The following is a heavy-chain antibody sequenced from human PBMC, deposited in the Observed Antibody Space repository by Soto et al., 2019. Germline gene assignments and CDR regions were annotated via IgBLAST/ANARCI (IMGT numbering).Heavy chain of an antibody. J-gene: IGHJ3*02. CDR1: GFTFSDYY. CDR2: ISSSGSTI. Sequence: GGSLRLSCAASGFTFSDYYMSWIRQAPGKGLEWVSYISSSGSTIYYADSVKGRFTISRDNAKNSLYLQMNSLRAEDTAVYYCARAPSVVVVASMDAFDIWGQGTMVTVSS. CDR3: ARAPSVVVVASMDAFDI. V-gene: IGHV3-11*01. D-gene: IGHD2-15*01.